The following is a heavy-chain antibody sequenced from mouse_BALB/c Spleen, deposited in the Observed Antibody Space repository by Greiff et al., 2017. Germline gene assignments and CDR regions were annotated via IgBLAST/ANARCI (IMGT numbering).Heavy chain of an antibody. CDR2: ISYSGST. Sequence: EVKLLESGPGLVKPSQSLSLTCTVTGYSITSDYAWNWIRQFPGNKLEWMGYISYSGSTSYNPSLKSRISITRDTSKNQFFLQLNSVTTEDTATYYCASEVRYAMDYWGQGTSVTVSS. D-gene: IGHD2-14*01. CDR1: GYSITSDYA. CDR3: ASEVRYAMDY. J-gene: IGHJ4*01. V-gene: IGHV3-2*02.